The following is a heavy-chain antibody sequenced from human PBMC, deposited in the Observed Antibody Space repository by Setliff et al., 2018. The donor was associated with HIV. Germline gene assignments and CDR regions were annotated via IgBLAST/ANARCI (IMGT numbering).Heavy chain of an antibody. V-gene: IGHV1-18*01. CDR1: NYTFTNDA. J-gene: IGHJ4*02. Sequence: ASVKVSCKASNYTFTNDAITWVRQAPGQRPEWMGWISAYDGDTKYAQKFHNRLSMTADTSTTTAYMDLRGLTSDDTGVYYCARVGLSAVPFPTVYWGQGPLVTVSS. CDR2: ISAYDGDT. D-gene: IGHD4-4*01. CDR3: ARVGLSAVPFPTVY.